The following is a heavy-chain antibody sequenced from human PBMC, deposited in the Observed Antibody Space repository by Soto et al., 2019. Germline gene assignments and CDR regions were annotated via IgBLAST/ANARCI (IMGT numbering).Heavy chain of an antibody. D-gene: IGHD3-9*01. Sequence: QLQLQESGPGLVKPSETLSLTCTVSGGSISSSSYYWGWIRQPPGKGLEWIGSIYYSGSTYYNPSLKSRVTISVDTSKNQFSLKLSSLTAADTAVYFCARRWGGLTGYYMYYFDYWGQGTLVTVSS. V-gene: IGHV4-39*01. CDR1: GGSISSSSYY. CDR3: ARRWGGLTGYYMYYFDY. J-gene: IGHJ4*02. CDR2: IYYSGST.